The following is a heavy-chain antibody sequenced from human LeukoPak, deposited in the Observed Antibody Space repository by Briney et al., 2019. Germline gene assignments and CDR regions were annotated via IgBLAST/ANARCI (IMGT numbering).Heavy chain of an antibody. CDR2: IYTSGST. CDR1: CGSITSYY. CDR3: ARGYSYGYMAYFDY. D-gene: IGHD5-18*01. J-gene: IGHJ4*02. Sequence: SETLSLTCSVSCGSITSYYWSWIRQPAGKGLEWIGRIYTSGSTNYNPSLKSRVTMSVDTSKNQFSLKLSSVAAADTAVYYCARGYSYGYMAYFDYWGQGTLVTVSS. V-gene: IGHV4-4*07.